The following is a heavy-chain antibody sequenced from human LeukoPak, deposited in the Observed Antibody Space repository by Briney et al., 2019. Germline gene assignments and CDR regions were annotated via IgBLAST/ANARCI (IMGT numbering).Heavy chain of an antibody. CDR1: GYTFTGYY. CDR3: ARVLSGYCSSTSCPDAFDI. J-gene: IGHJ3*02. D-gene: IGHD2-2*01. Sequence: GASVKVSCKASGYTFTGYYMHWVRQAPGQGLEWMGWINPNSGGTNYAQKFQGRVTMTRDTYISTAYMELSRLRSDDTAVYYCARVLSGYCSSTSCPDAFDIWGQGTMVTVSS. V-gene: IGHV1-2*02. CDR2: INPNSGGT.